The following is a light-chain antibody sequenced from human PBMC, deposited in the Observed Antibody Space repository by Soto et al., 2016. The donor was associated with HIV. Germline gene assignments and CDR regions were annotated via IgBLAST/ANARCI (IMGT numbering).Light chain of an antibody. J-gene: IGLJ2*01. Sequence: SYELTQPPSVSVSPGQTASITCSGDTLPKQYAYWYQQKPGQAPVLVIYKDSERPSGIPERFSGSSSGTTVTLTISGVQAEDEADYYCQSADSSGTYVLFGGG. CDR3: QSADSSGTYVL. CDR2: KDS. V-gene: IGLV3-25*03. CDR1: TLPKQY.